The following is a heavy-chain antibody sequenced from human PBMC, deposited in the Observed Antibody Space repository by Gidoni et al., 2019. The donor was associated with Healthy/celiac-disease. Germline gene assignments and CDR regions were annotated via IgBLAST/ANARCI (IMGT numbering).Heavy chain of an antibody. CDR2: ISSNGGST. J-gene: IGHJ3*02. V-gene: IGHV3-64D*06. CDR3: VKDLRVFDPEPPIIAAAGNDAFDI. CDR1: GLPFRSHA. D-gene: IGHD6-13*01. Sequence: EVQMVESGGGLVQPGGSLRLSASAYGLPFRSHAMHWVRQAPGKGLEYVSAISSNGGSTYYADSVKGRFTISRDNSKNTLYLQMSSLRAEDTAVYYCVKDLRVFDPEPPIIAAAGNDAFDIWGQGTMVTVSS.